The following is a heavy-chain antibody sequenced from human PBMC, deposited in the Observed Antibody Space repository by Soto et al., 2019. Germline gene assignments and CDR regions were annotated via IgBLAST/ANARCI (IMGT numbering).Heavy chain of an antibody. D-gene: IGHD1-26*01. CDR1: GGSFSGYY. J-gene: IGHJ4*02. V-gene: IGHV4-34*01. CDR3: ARARKLRVNLDY. CDR2: INHSGST. Sequence: QVQLQQWGAGLLKPSETLSLTCAVYGGSFSGYYWSWIRQPPGKGLEWIGEINHSGSTNYNPSLKSRVTISVDTSKNQCSLKLSSVTAADTAVYYCARARKLRVNLDYWGQGTLVTVSS.